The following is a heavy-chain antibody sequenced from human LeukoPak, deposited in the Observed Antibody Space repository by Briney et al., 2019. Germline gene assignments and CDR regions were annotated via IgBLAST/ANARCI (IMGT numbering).Heavy chain of an antibody. CDR3: AQRSGSEYYYYGMDV. D-gene: IGHD1-14*01. J-gene: IGHJ6*04. Sequence: PGGSLRLSCAASGFTFSSYEMNWVRQAPGKGLEWASYISSSGGTIYYADSVKGRFTISRDNAKNSLYLQMNSLRAEDTAVYYCAQRSGSEYYYYGMDVWGKGTTVTVSS. CDR2: ISSSGGTI. CDR1: GFTFSSYE. V-gene: IGHV3-48*03.